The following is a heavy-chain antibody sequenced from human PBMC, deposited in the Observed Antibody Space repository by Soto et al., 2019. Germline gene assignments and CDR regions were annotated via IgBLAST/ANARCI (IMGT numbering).Heavy chain of an antibody. CDR2: IKSKTDGGTT. CDR1: GFTFSNAW. Sequence: SLRLSCAASGFTFSNAWMNWVRQAPGKGLEWVGRIKSKTDGGTTDYAAPVKGRFTISRDDSKNTLYLQMNSLKTEDTAVYYCTTDEMTTVTQRYVLAVWGQGTTVTVSS. J-gene: IGHJ6*02. V-gene: IGHV3-15*07. CDR3: TTDEMTTVTQRYVLAV. D-gene: IGHD4-17*01.